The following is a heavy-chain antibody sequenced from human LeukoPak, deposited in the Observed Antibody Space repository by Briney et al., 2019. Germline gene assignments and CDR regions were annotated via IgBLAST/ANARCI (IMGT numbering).Heavy chain of an antibody. Sequence: ASVKVSCKVSEYTLTELSMHWVRQAPGKGLEWMGGFDPEDGETIYAQKFQGRVTMTEDTSTDTDYMEMSSLRSEDTAVYYCATVPYSSSSGAFDYWGQGTLVTVSS. V-gene: IGHV1-24*01. CDR3: ATVPYSSSSGAFDY. CDR2: FDPEDGET. D-gene: IGHD6-6*01. CDR1: EYTLTELS. J-gene: IGHJ4*02.